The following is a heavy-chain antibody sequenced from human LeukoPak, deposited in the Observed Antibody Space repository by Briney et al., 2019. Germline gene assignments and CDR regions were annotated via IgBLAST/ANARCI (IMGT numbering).Heavy chain of an antibody. CDR3: ARVTYYDFWSGYYTGRYNWFDP. D-gene: IGHD3-3*01. V-gene: IGHV1-8*01. J-gene: IGHJ5*02. CDR1: GYTFTSYD. CDR2: MNPNSGNT. Sequence: ASVKVSCKASGYTFTSYDINWVRQATGQGLEWMGWMNPNSGNTGYAQKFQGRVTMTRNTSIGTAYMELSSLRSEDTAVYYCARVTYYDFWSGYYTGRYNWFDPWGQGTLVTVSS.